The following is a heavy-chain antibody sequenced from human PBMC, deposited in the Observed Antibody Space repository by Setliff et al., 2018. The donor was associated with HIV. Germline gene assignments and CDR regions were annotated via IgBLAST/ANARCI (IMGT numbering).Heavy chain of an antibody. CDR1: GFSLSTYE. J-gene: IGHJ6*03. CDR2: MDTKGLII. CDR3: ARESSGSYFHFYYYMDV. Sequence: PGGSLRLSCEVFGFSLSTYEMNWVRQAPGKGLEWVSYMDTKGLIIYYADSVKGRFTISRDNAKNSMYLQMNSLRVEDTAVYYCARESSGSYFHFYYYMDVWGKGTTVTVSS. V-gene: IGHV3-48*03. D-gene: IGHD3-10*01.